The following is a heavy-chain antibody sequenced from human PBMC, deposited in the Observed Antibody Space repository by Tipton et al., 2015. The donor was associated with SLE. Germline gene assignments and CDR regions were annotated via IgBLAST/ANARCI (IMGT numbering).Heavy chain of an antibody. D-gene: IGHD1-26*01. J-gene: IGHJ3*02. CDR3: ARGGWEVLDFDI. Sequence: QSGPEVKKPGASVKVSCKASGYTFTSYDINWVRQATGQGLEWMGWINPNSGGTNYAEKFQGRVTMTRDTSISTAYMELSRLRSDATAVYYCARGGWEVLDFDIWGQGPMVTVSS. CDR1: GYTFTSYD. V-gene: IGHV1-2*02. CDR2: INPNSGGT.